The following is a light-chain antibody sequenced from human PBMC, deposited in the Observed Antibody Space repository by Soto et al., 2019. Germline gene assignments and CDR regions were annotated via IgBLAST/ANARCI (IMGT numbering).Light chain of an antibody. Sequence: DIELTQSPSFLSASVGDRVTITCRASQGISSYLAWYQQKPGKAPKLLIYAASTLQSGVPSRFSGSGSGTEFTLTISSLQPEDFATSYCQQLNSYPFFTFGPGTKVDIK. CDR2: AAS. V-gene: IGKV1-9*01. CDR3: QQLNSYPFFT. J-gene: IGKJ3*01. CDR1: QGISSY.